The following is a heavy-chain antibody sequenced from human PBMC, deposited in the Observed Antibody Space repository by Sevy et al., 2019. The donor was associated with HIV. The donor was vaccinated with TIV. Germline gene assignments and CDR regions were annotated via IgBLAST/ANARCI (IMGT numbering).Heavy chain of an antibody. CDR1: GFIFSNFA. Sequence: GGSLRLSCTVSGFIFSNFAMHWVRQAPGKGLEWVAVTSYDGSHKYYADSVKGRLTVSRYNSRNILSLEMSSLRRDDTAVYYCARGENDDEFFQYWGQGTLVTVSS. D-gene: IGHD1-26*01. CDR3: ARGENDDEFFQY. V-gene: IGHV3-30*04. J-gene: IGHJ1*01. CDR2: TSYDGSHK.